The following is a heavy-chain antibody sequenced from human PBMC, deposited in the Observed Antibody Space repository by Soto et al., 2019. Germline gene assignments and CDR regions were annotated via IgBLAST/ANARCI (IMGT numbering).Heavy chain of an antibody. J-gene: IGHJ6*02. Sequence: ASVKVSCKASGYTFTGYYIHWVQQAPGQGLEWMGWINPNSGGTNYAQKFQGRVTMTRDTSISTAYMELSRLRSDDTAVYYCARAGLIFGVVIMPYYGMDVWGQGTTVTVSS. CDR3: ARAGLIFGVVIMPYYGMDV. D-gene: IGHD3-3*01. CDR2: INPNSGGT. CDR1: GYTFTGYY. V-gene: IGHV1-2*02.